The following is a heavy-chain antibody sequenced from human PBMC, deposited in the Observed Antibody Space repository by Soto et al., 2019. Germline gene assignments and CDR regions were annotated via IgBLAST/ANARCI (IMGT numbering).Heavy chain of an antibody. V-gene: IGHV4-31*11. CDR1: GDSIASSYY. Sequence: PSETLSLTCVVSGDSIASSYYWSWIRQHPGKGLEWIGYIYYSGSTYYNPSLKSRVTISVDTSKNQFSLKLSSVTAADTAVYYCARTPELLWFGEFTYWGQGTLVTVSS. J-gene: IGHJ4*02. CDR2: IYYSGST. CDR3: ARTPELLWFGEFTY. D-gene: IGHD3-10*01.